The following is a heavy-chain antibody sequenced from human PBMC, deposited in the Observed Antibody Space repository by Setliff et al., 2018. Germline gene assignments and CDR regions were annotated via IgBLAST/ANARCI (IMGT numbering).Heavy chain of an antibody. D-gene: IGHD3-3*01. V-gene: IGHV1-18*01. Sequence: ASVKVSCKTSGFMFYTFGFSWVRHVPEQGFEWMGCISGYNGNTNYAQKFQDRVTVTMDTSTSTVYMELRSLRSDDTAVYYCARSSAPSVVLAEDFDFWGLGTPVTVSS. CDR1: GFMFYTFG. J-gene: IGHJ4*02. CDR3: ARSSAPSVVLAEDFDF. CDR2: ISGYNGNT.